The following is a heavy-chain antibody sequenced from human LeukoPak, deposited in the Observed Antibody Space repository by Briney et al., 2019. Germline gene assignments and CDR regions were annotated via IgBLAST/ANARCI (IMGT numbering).Heavy chain of an antibody. CDR3: AKDYIYGGWGNAFDI. Sequence: GGSLRLSCAASGFTLSNYGLHWVRQAPGKGLEWVAFLRYDGSNKFYTDSVKGRFTISRDNSKNTLYLQMNSLRAEDAAVYYCAKDYIYGGWGNAFDIWGQGTMVTVSS. CDR1: GFTLSNYG. D-gene: IGHD5-18*01. V-gene: IGHV3-30*02. J-gene: IGHJ3*02. CDR2: LRYDGSNK.